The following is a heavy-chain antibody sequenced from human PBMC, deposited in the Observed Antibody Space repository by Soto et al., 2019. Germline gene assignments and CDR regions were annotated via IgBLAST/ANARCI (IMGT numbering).Heavy chain of an antibody. V-gene: IGHV3-30*18. D-gene: IGHD2-2*01. CDR2: ISYHGNE. CDR3: AKLAVVVPATPHDYMDV. CDR1: GFTFSDYG. J-gene: IGHJ6*02. Sequence: QVRLVESGGGVVQPGRSLRLSCVASGFTFSDYGMHWVRHSPGKGLEWGAVISYHGNEYYSDSVKGRFTISRDNSEKTLYLQMNSLRAEDTAVYYCAKLAVVVPATPHDYMDVWGQGTAVTVSS.